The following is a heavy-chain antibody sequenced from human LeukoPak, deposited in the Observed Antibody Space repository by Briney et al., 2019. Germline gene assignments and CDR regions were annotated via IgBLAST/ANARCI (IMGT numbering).Heavy chain of an antibody. CDR1: GFTFSSYS. CDR2: ISSSSSYI. V-gene: IGHV3-21*01. J-gene: IGHJ3*02. CDR3: ARDHYQDSSGYTPAGDVFDI. D-gene: IGHD3-22*01. Sequence: GGSLRPSCAASGFTFSSYSMNWVRQAPGKGLEWVSSISSSSSYIYYADSLKGRFTISRDHSKNSLYLQMNNLRGEDTAVYYCARDHYQDSSGYTPAGDVFDIWGQGTMVTVSS.